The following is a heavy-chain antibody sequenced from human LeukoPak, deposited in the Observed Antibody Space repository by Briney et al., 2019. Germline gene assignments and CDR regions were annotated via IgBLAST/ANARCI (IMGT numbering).Heavy chain of an antibody. Sequence: GASVKVSCKASAYTFTSYYMHWVRQAPGQGLEWMGIINPSDGSTSYAQKFQGRITMTRDTSTSTVYMEVSSLRSEDTAVYYCAVRSGYGSGWFVDYWGQGTLVTVSS. D-gene: IGHD6-19*01. CDR2: INPSDGST. V-gene: IGHV1-46*01. J-gene: IGHJ4*02. CDR3: AVRSGYGSGWFVDY. CDR1: AYTFTSYY.